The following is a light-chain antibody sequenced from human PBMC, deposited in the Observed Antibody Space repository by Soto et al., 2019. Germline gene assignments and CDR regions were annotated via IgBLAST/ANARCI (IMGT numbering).Light chain of an antibody. CDR3: SSYTSSSSYV. V-gene: IGLV2-14*01. J-gene: IGLJ1*01. Sequence: QSALTQPASVSGSPGQSIAISCTGTSSDVGGYKYVSWYQQYPGKAPKLMIYDVSNRPSGVSYRFSGSKSGNTASLTISWLQSEDEADYYCSSYTSSSSYVFGTGTKVTVL. CDR1: SSDVGGYKY. CDR2: DVS.